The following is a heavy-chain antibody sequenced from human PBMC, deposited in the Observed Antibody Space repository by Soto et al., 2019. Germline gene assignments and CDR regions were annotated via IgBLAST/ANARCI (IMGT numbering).Heavy chain of an antibody. CDR1: GGSISSYY. J-gene: IGHJ4*02. CDR2: IYYSGST. Sequence: SETLSLTCTVSGGSISSYYGGLFRQPPGKGLEWIGYIYYSGSTTYHPSLKSRVTISVDTSKNQFSLNLTSVTAADTAVYYCARLGGYYQAFDQWGQGSLVTVSS. D-gene: IGHD3-22*01. V-gene: IGHV4-59*08. CDR3: ARLGGYYQAFDQ.